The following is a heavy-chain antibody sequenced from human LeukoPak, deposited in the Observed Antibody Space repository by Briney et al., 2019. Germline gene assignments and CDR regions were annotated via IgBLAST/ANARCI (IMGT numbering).Heavy chain of an antibody. CDR1: GGSISSYY. V-gene: IGHV4-59*01. Sequence: SETLSLTCTVSGGSISSYYWSWIRQPPGKGLEWIGYIYYSGSTKYNPSLKSRVTISVDTSKNQFSLKLSSVTAADTAVYYCARGNGIAAADPYYYYGMDVWGQGTTVTVSS. CDR2: IYYSGST. CDR3: ARGNGIAAADPYYYYGMDV. J-gene: IGHJ6*02. D-gene: IGHD6-13*01.